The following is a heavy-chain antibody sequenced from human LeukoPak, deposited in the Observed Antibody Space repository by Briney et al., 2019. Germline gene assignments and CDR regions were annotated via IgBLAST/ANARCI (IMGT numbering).Heavy chain of an antibody. Sequence: GGSLRLSCAASGFTFSDYYMSWIRQAPGKGLEWVSVIYSVGSTYHADSVKGRFTISRDNSKNTVYLQMNSLRAEDTAVYYCARDRSYDSSGYPFDFWGQGTLVTVSS. V-gene: IGHV3-66*02. CDR2: IYSVGST. D-gene: IGHD3-22*01. CDR3: ARDRSYDSSGYPFDF. CDR1: GFTFSDYY. J-gene: IGHJ4*02.